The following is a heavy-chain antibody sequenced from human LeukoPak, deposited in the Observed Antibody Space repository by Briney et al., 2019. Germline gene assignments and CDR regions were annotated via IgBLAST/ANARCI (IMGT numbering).Heavy chain of an antibody. CDR3: ARMYSSFFRRFDH. J-gene: IGHJ5*02. D-gene: IGHD6-19*01. V-gene: IGHV4-59*01. CDR1: GDSINSFY. CDR2: SYYSGST. Sequence: PSETLSLTCTVSGDSINSFYWSWIRQPPGKELEWIGYSYYSGSTNYNPSLKSRVTISVDRSKNQFSLKLTSVTTADTAVYYCARMYSSFFRRFDHWGQGTLVTVSA.